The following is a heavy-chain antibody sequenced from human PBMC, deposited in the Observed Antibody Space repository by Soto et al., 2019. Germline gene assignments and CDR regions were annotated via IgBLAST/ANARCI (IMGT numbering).Heavy chain of an antibody. J-gene: IGHJ6*02. CDR2: ISGNSDYI. Sequence: PGGSLRLSCASSGFTFAPYNMLWVRQAPGKGLEWVASISGNSDYIYRADSLKGRFTVSRDNAKKSLFLDMTILRYEDTAVYYCARGGSAARQTDGDHYYYYPMDVWGQGTAVTVS. D-gene: IGHD3-16*01. V-gene: IGHV3-21*01. CDR1: GFTFAPYN. CDR3: ARGGSAARQTDGDHYYYYPMDV.